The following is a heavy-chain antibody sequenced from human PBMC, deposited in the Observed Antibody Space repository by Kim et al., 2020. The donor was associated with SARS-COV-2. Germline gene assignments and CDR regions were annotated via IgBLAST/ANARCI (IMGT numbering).Heavy chain of an antibody. V-gene: IGHV3-15*01. J-gene: IGHJ3*02. CDR2: IKSKTDGGTT. D-gene: IGHD1-20*01. Sequence: GGSLRLSCAASGFTFSNAWMSWVRQAPGKGLEWVGRIKSKTDGGTTDYAAPVKGRFTISRDDSKNTLYLQMNSLKTEDTAVYYCTTELTNWNADAFDIWGQGTMVTVSS. CDR1: GFTFSNAW. CDR3: TTELTNWNADAFDI.